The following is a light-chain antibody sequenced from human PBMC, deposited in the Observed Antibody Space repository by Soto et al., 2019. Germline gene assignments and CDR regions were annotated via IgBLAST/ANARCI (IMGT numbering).Light chain of an antibody. CDR3: QQTNSFPRT. V-gene: IGKV1-12*01. CDR2: TTS. CDR1: QGISNW. Sequence: DIQMTQSPSAVSASVGDRVTITCRASQGISNWLVWYQQKPGRAPKLLIHTTSNLESGVPSRFSGSGSGTDFTLAISSLQPEDFATYYCQQTNSFPRTFGQGTKVEIK. J-gene: IGKJ1*01.